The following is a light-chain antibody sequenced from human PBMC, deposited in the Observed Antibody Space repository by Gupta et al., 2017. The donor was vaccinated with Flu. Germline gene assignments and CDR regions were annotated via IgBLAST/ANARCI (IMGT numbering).Light chain of an antibody. J-gene: IGKJ2*01. Sequence: EIVLTQSPSTLSLSPGDRADLYWRASQTLSDYIVWYQQKPGQPPRLLLFSPATRAAGIPPRFSVSGSGTEVTIPISSLEQEEFAVYYCQQRSNRPMYTFGQGTRLEI. CDR2: SPA. CDR3: QQRSNRPMYT. V-gene: IGKV3-11*01. CDR1: QTLSDY.